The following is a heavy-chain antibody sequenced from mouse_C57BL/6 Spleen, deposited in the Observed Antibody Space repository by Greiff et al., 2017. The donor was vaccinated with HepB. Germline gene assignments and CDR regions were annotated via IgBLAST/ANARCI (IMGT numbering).Heavy chain of an antibody. J-gene: IGHJ3*01. CDR1: GYTFTDYN. D-gene: IGHD2-13*01. V-gene: IGHV1-18*01. CDR3: ASDYGEGGAWFAY. CDR2: INPNNGGT. Sequence: EVQLQQSGPELVKPGASVKISCTASGYTFTDYNMDWVQQSHGKSLEWIGAINPNNGGTIYTQKLKGKATLTVDKSSSTAYMELRSLTSEDSAVYFGASDYGEGGAWFAYWGQGTLVTVSA.